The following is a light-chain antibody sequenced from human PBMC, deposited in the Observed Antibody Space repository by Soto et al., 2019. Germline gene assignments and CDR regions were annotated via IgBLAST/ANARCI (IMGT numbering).Light chain of an antibody. Sequence: DIQMTQSPSTLSASVGDRVTITCRASQSISSWLAWYQQKPGKAPKLLIYKASNLESGVPSRFSGSGSGTQCTAAIATTQTDGIATYYCAQDTSYFTLGAGTKGDIQ. CDR3: AQDTSYFT. J-gene: IGKJ4*01. CDR2: KAS. CDR1: QSISSW. V-gene: IGKV1-5*03.